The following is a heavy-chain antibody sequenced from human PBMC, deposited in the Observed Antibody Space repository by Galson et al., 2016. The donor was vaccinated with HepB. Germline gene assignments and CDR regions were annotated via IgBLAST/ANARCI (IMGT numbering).Heavy chain of an antibody. CDR2: IYSGGTT. V-gene: IGHV3-53*01. D-gene: IGHD2-21*02. CDR1: GFTVSSNC. CDR3: AREGVTVDAFDI. Sequence: SLRLSCAASGFTVSSNCMSWVRQAPGKGLEWVSLIYSGGTTFYADSVKGRFTISRDNAKSTLYLQMNSLRDDDTAVYYCAREGVTVDAFDIWGQGTMVTVSS. J-gene: IGHJ3*02.